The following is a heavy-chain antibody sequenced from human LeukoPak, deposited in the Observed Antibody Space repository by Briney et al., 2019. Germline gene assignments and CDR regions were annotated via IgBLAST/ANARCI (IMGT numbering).Heavy chain of an antibody. J-gene: IGHJ4*02. CDR2: IYYSGRT. Sequence: SETLSLTCSVSGGSISSYYWSWIRQPPGKGLEWIGYIYYSGRTNYNPSLKSRVTISVDTSKNQFSLTLSSVTAADTAVYYCARGQKYRNGYTVTELGSGYFDYWGQGTLVTVSS. V-gene: IGHV4-59*01. D-gene: IGHD5-18*01. CDR3: ARGQKYRNGYTVTELGSGYFDY. CDR1: GGSISSYY.